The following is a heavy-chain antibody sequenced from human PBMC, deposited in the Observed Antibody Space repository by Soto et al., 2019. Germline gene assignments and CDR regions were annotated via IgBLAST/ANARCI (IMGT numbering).Heavy chain of an antibody. CDR1: GYTFTSYD. D-gene: IGHD6-13*01. Sequence: ASVKVSCKASGYTFTSYDTNWVRQATGQGLEWMGWMNPNSGNTGYAQKFRGRVTMTRNTSISTAYMELSSLRSEDTAVYYCARGLGIAAAGYYYYMDVWGKGTTVTVSS. J-gene: IGHJ6*03. V-gene: IGHV1-8*01. CDR2: MNPNSGNT. CDR3: ARGLGIAAAGYYYYMDV.